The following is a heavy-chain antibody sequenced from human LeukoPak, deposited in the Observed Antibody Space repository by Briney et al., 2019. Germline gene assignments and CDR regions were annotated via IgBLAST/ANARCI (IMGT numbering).Heavy chain of an antibody. CDR1: GFTFSTYT. CDR2: ISSTSSTI. Sequence: GGSLRLSCGAFGFTFSTYTMNWVRQAPGKGLEWVSSISSTSSTIYYADSVKGRFTISRDNAKNSLFLQMNSLRDEDTAVYYCARAAPYYYDSSGYSAFDSWGQGTMVTVSA. CDR3: ARAAPYYYDSSGYSAFDS. V-gene: IGHV3-48*02. D-gene: IGHD3-22*01. J-gene: IGHJ3*02.